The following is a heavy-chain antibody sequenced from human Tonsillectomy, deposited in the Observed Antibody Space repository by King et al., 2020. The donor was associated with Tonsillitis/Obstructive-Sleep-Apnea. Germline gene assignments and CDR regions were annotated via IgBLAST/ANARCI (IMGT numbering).Heavy chain of an antibody. J-gene: IGHJ5*02. CDR1: GYTFTSYD. D-gene: IGHD2-15*01. CDR3: ARMVAPNWFDP. Sequence: QLVQSGAEVKKPGASVKVSCKASGYTFTSYDITWVRQATGQGLEWMGWISVYNGNTKYAQKFQGRVTMTTDTSTSTAYMELRSLRSDDTAVYYCARMVAPNWFDPWGQGTLVTVSS. CDR2: ISVYNGNT. V-gene: IGHV1-18*01.